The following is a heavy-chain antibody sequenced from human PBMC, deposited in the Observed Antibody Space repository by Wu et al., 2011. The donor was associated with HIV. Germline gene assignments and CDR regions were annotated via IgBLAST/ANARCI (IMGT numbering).Heavy chain of an antibody. Sequence: SGYTFYHATICDWVRQAPSDKGVEWMGIINPSGGSTSYAQKFQGRVTMTRDTSTSTVYMELSSLRSEDTAVYYCARDQHPGGYNLSPIEMVYYFYGMDVWGQGTTVTVSS. V-gene: IGHV1-46*01. J-gene: IGHJ6*02. D-gene: IGHD5-24*01. CDR1: GYTFYHAT. CDR2: INPSGGST. CDR3: ARDQHPGGYNLSPIEMVYYFYGMDV.